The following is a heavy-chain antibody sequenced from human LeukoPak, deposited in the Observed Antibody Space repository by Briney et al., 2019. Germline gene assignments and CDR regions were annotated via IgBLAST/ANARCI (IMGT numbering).Heavy chain of an antibody. Sequence: GESLKISCKGSGYSFTSYWIGWVHQMPGKGLEWMGIIYPGDSDTRYSPSFQGQVTISADKSISTAYLQWSSLKASDTAMYYCARGLEQWLVHDYFDYWGQGTLVTVSS. D-gene: IGHD6-19*01. CDR1: GYSFTSYW. CDR2: IYPGDSDT. CDR3: ARGLEQWLVHDYFDY. J-gene: IGHJ4*02. V-gene: IGHV5-51*07.